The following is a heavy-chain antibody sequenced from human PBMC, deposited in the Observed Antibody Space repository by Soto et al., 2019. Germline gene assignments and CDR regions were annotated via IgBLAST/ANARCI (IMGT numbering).Heavy chain of an antibody. Sequence: SETLSLTCAVYGGSFSGYYWSWIRQPPGKGLEWIGEINHSGRTNYNPSLKSRVTISVDRAKNQLSLKLNSVTAADTAVYYCAREVSLSIYYWGQGTLVTVSS. CDR2: INHSGRT. CDR3: AREVSLSIYY. CDR1: GGSFSGYY. J-gene: IGHJ4*02. V-gene: IGHV4-34*01. D-gene: IGHD2-21*01.